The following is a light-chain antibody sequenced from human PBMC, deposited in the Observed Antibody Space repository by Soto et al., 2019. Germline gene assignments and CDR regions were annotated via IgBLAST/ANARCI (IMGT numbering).Light chain of an antibody. CDR2: DVS. CDR1: SSDVGGYNY. J-gene: IGLJ2*01. CDR3: SSYTSSSTLVV. V-gene: IGLV2-14*01. Sequence: QSALTQPASVSGSPGQSITISCTGTSSDVGGYNYVSWYQQHPGKAPQLMIYDVSNRPSGVSNRFSGSKSGNTASLTISGLQAEDEADYYCSSYTSSSTLVVFCGGTQLTVL.